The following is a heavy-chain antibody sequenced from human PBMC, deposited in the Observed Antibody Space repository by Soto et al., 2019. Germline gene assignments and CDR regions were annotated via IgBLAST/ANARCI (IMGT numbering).Heavy chain of an antibody. CDR3: AKANYYDSSGYYYSPFDY. Sequence: GSLRLSCAASGVIFSNYWMSWVRQAPGKGLEWVSAINGSEGSTYYADSVRGRFTISRDNSKNTLYLQMNSLRAEDTAVYYCAKANYYDSSGYYYSPFDYWGQGTLVTVSS. D-gene: IGHD3-22*01. J-gene: IGHJ4*02. V-gene: IGHV3-23*01. CDR2: INGSEGST. CDR1: GVIFSNYW.